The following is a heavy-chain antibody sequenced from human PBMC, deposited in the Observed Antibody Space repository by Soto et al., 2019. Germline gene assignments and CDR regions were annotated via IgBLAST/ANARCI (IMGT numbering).Heavy chain of an antibody. D-gene: IGHD2-8*01. J-gene: IGHJ4*02. Sequence: PGGSLRLSCAASGFTFRSCGMHWVRQAPGKGLEWVAVISYDGSNKYYADSVKGRFTISRDNSKNTLYLQMNSLRAEDTAVYYCAKDRHIVLMVYAYKLDYWGQGTLVTVSS. CDR3: AKDRHIVLMVYAYKLDY. V-gene: IGHV3-30*18. CDR1: GFTFRSCG. CDR2: ISYDGSNK.